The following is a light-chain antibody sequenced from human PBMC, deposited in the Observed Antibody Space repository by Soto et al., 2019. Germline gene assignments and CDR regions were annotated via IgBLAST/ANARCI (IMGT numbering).Light chain of an antibody. Sequence: EIVLTQSPCTLSLSPGERATLSCRASQSVSSAYLAWYQQKPGQAPRLLIYDASNRATGIPARFSGSGSGTDFTLTISSLEPEDFAVYYCQQRSNWITFGQGTRLEIK. J-gene: IGKJ5*01. CDR2: DAS. CDR3: QQRSNWIT. CDR1: QSVSSAY. V-gene: IGKV3-11*01.